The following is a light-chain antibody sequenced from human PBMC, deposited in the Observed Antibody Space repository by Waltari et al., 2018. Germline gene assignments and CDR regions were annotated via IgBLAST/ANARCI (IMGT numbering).Light chain of an antibody. Sequence: QSVLTQPPSASGTPGQRVTISCSGSSSNIGSNTVNWYQQLPGTAPNLLLYSNNQRPSGVPDRVSGSKAGTSASLAIGGLQSEDEADYYCAAWDDSLNGVVFGGGTKLTVL. CDR1: SSNIGSNT. J-gene: IGLJ2*01. V-gene: IGLV1-44*01. CDR3: AAWDDSLNGVV. CDR2: SNN.